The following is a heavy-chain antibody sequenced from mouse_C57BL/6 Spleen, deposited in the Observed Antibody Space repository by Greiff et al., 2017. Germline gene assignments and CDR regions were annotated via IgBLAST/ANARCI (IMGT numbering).Heavy chain of an antibody. CDR3: ARVAIYYGNYEYFDV. CDR2: IYPGSGST. D-gene: IGHD2-1*01. V-gene: IGHV1-55*01. J-gene: IGHJ1*03. CDR1: DYTFTSYW. Sequence: QVQLQQPGAELVKPGASVKMSCKASDYTFTSYWITWVKQRPGQGLEWIGDIYPGSGSTNYNEKFKSKATLTVDTSSSTAYMQLSSLTSEDSAVYYCARVAIYYGNYEYFDVWGTGTTVTVSS.